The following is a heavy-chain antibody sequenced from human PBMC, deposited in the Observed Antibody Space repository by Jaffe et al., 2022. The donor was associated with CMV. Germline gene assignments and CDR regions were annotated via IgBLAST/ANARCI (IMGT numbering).Heavy chain of an antibody. Sequence: EVHLLESGGNLVQPGGSLRLSCAASEVTFRTYDMHWVRQVIGKGLEWVSSIDTTGDTYYADSVKGRFTISRENAKNSLYLQMNNLRVGDTALYHCAKEDWFGDTGGAFDIWGQGTMVTVSS. J-gene: IGHJ3*02. CDR1: EVTFRTYD. V-gene: IGHV3-13*01. CDR2: IDTTGDT. D-gene: IGHD3-10*01. CDR3: AKEDWFGDTGGAFDI.